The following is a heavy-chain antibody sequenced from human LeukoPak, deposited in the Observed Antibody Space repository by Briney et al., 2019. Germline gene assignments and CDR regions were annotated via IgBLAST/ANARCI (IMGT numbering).Heavy chain of an antibody. CDR2: ISGSGGST. V-gene: IGHV3-23*01. J-gene: IGHJ4*02. CDR3: AKLSSSWYVDY. D-gene: IGHD6-13*01. CDR1: GFTFSSYA. Sequence: KARGSLRLSCAASGFTFSSYAMSWVRQAPGKGLEWVSAISGSGGSTYYADSVKGRFTISRDNSKNTLYLQMNSLRAEDTAVYYCAKLSSSWYVDYWGQGTLVTVSS.